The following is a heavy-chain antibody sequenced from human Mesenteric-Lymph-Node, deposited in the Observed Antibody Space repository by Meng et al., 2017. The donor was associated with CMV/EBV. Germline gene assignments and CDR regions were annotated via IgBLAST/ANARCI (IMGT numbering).Heavy chain of an antibody. J-gene: IGHJ4*02. D-gene: IGHD3-10*02. CDR3: ARGRHPYVFFDY. V-gene: IGHV1-46*01. Sequence: ASGNTFTRYDIHWVRKAPGQGLEWMGIINPSGGSTTYAQKFQGRVTMTRDTSTSTVYMELSSLRSEDTAVYYCARGRHPYVFFDYWGQGTLVTVSS. CDR1: GNTFTRYD. CDR2: INPSGGST.